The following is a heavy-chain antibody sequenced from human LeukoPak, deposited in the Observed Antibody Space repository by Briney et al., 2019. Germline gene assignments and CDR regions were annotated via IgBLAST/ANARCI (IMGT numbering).Heavy chain of an antibody. J-gene: IGHJ4*02. CDR3: ARDRDYYDSSGSVDY. Sequence: PGRSLRLSCAASGFTFSSYAMHWVRQAPGKGLEWVAVISYDGSNKYYADSVKGRFTISRDNAKNSLYLQMNSLRAEDTAVYYCARDRDYYDSSGSVDYWGQGTLVTVSS. V-gene: IGHV3-30-3*01. CDR2: ISYDGSNK. D-gene: IGHD3-22*01. CDR1: GFTFSSYA.